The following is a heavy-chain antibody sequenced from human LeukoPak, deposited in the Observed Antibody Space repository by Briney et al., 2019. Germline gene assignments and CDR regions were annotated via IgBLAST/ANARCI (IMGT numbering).Heavy chain of an antibody. CDR3: ATILRFLEWSTLM. Sequence: SVKVSCKASGGTFTSYAISWVRQAPGQGLEWMGRIIPIFGTANYAQKFQGRVTITTDESTSTAYMELSSLRSEDTAVYYCATILRFLEWSTLMWGQGTLVTVSS. V-gene: IGHV1-69*05. CDR1: GGTFTSYA. D-gene: IGHD3-3*01. CDR2: IIPIFGTA. J-gene: IGHJ4*02.